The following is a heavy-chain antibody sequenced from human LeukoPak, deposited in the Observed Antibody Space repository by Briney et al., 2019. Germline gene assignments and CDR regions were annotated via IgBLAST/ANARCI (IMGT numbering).Heavy chain of an antibody. CDR2: ISGSGGST. V-gene: IGHV3-23*01. D-gene: IGHD1-1*01. CDR1: GFTFSSYA. CDR3: AKDGTTTITFDY. Sequence: GGSLRLSCAASGFTFSSYAMSGVRQAPGKGLEYVSVISGSGGSTHYRDSVKGRFTISRDNSKNTLYLQMNSLRVEDTAVYYCAKDGTTTITFDYWGQGTLVTVSS. J-gene: IGHJ4*02.